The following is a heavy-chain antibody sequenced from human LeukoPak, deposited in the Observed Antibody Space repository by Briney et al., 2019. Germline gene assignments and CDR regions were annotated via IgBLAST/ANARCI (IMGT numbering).Heavy chain of an antibody. V-gene: IGHV3-21*01. Sequence: GGSLRLSCAASGFTFSSYSMNWVRQAPGKGLEWVSSISSSSYIYYADSVKGRFTISRDNAKNSLYLQMNSLRAEDTAVYHCAREKDDSSGYYDYWGQGTLVTVSS. CDR2: ISSSSYI. CDR3: AREKDDSSGYYDY. CDR1: GFTFSSYS. J-gene: IGHJ4*02. D-gene: IGHD3-22*01.